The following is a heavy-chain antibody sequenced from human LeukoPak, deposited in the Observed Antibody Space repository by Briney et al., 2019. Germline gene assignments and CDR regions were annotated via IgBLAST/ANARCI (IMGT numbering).Heavy chain of an antibody. V-gene: IGHV3-21*01. Sequence: GGSLGLSCAASGFTFSSYSMNWVRQAPGKGLEWVSSISSSSSYIYYADSVKGRFTISRDNAKNSLYLQMNSLRAEDTAVYYCARDQRSSGRYGNAFDIWGQGTMVTVSS. CDR2: ISSSSSYI. CDR1: GFTFSSYS. J-gene: IGHJ3*02. CDR3: ARDQRSSGRYGNAFDI. D-gene: IGHD6-19*01.